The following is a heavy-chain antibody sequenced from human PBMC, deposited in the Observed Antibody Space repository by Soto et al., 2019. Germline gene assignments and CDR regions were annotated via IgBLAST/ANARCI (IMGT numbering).Heavy chain of an antibody. CDR1: GFTFSSYA. V-gene: IGHV3-23*01. Sequence: GGSLRLSCAASGFTFSSYAMSWVRQAPGKGLEWVSAISGSGGSTYYADSVKGRFTISRDNSKNTLYLQMNSLRAEDTAVYYCANQPPEGDILTGSGYYFDYWGQGTLVTVSS. CDR3: ANQPPEGDILTGSGYYFDY. D-gene: IGHD3-9*01. CDR2: ISGSGGST. J-gene: IGHJ4*02.